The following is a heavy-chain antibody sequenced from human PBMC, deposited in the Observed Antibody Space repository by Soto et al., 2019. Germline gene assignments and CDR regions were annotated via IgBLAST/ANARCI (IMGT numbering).Heavy chain of an antibody. CDR1: GYSISSGYY. V-gene: IGHV4-38-2*01. CDR3: ARSPENYDSSGYYPYYFDY. CDR2: IYHSGST. Sequence: KPSETLSLTCAVSGYSISSGYYWGWIRQPPGKGLEWIGSIYHSGSTYYNPSLKSRVTISVDTSKNQFSLKLSSVTAADTAVYYCARSPENYDSSGYYPYYFDYWGQGTLVTVSS. D-gene: IGHD3-22*01. J-gene: IGHJ4*02.